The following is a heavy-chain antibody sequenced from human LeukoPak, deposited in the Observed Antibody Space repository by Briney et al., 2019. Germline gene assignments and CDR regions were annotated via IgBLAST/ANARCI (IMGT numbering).Heavy chain of an antibody. V-gene: IGHV3-30*18. D-gene: IGHD3-10*01. CDR3: AKQGELLRDYSDY. J-gene: IGHJ4*02. Sequence: GGSLRLSCAASGFTFSSYGMHWARQAPGKGLEWVAVISYDGSNKYYADSVKGRFTISRDNSKNTLYLQMNRLRAEDTAVYYCAKQGELLRDYSDYWGQGTLVTVSS. CDR1: GFTFSSYG. CDR2: ISYDGSNK.